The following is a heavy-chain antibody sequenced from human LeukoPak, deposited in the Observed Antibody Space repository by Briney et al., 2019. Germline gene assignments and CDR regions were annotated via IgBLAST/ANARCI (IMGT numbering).Heavy chain of an antibody. J-gene: IGHJ5*02. CDR1: GFTFSDYW. V-gene: IGHV3-23*01. CDR3: AKDLYCSSTSCVNWFDP. Sequence: GGSLRLSCKASGFTFSDYWMHWVRQAPGKGLEWVSAISGSGGSTYYADSVKGRFTISRDNSKSTLYLQMNSLRAEDTAVYYCAKDLYCSSTSCVNWFDPWGQGTLVTVSS. CDR2: ISGSGGST. D-gene: IGHD2-2*01.